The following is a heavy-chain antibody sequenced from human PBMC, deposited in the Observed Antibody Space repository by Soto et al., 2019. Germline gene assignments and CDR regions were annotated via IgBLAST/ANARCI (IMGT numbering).Heavy chain of an antibody. CDR3: ARSRGGSGWYHGMDV. V-gene: IGHV1-3*01. D-gene: IGHD6-19*01. J-gene: IGHJ6*02. Sequence: ASVKVSCKASGYTFTSYAMHWVRQAPGQRLEWMGWINAGNGNTKYSQKFQGRVTITRDTSASTAYMELSSLRSEDTAVYYCARSRGGSGWYHGMDVWGQGTTVTVSS. CDR2: INAGNGNT. CDR1: GYTFTSYA.